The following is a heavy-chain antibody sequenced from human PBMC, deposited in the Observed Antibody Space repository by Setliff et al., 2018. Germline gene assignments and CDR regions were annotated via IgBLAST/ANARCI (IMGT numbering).Heavy chain of an antibody. CDR2: ISAHTGNT. Sequence: ASVKVSCKTSGHIFSSYGIAWVRQAPGQGLEWMGWISAHTGNTYSGQKLHDRLTLTTDTSTNTAYMELRSLGSDDTAVYYCSRLVRFCTRVACQTLSGGEFWGQGTLVTVSS. J-gene: IGHJ1*01. CDR1: GHIFSSYG. D-gene: IGHD2-8*01. V-gene: IGHV1-18*01. CDR3: SRLVRFCTRVACQTLSGGEF.